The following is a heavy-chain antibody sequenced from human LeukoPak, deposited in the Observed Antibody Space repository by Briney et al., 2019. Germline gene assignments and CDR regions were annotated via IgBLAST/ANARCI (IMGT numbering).Heavy chain of an antibody. CDR3: ARDSSRSTWYGGSSD. V-gene: IGHV1-2*02. Sequence: ASVKVSCKASGYTFTGHYIHWVRQAPGQGLEWMGYINPDSGDTNYAQKFQGRATLTGDTSITTTYMDLSSLRSDDTAVYYCARDSSRSTWYGGSSDWGQGTLVIVSS. J-gene: IGHJ4*02. D-gene: IGHD6-13*01. CDR1: GYTFTGHY. CDR2: INPDSGDT.